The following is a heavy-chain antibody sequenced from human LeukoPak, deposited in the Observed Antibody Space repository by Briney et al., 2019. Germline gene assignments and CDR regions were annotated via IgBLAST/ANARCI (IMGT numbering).Heavy chain of an antibody. CDR2: ISSSSYI. CDR3: ARDLSGVTGYTYGRGIDY. Sequence: GGSLRLSCAASGFTFSSYSMNWVRQAPGKGLEWVSSISSSSYIYYADSVKGRFTISRDNAKNSLYLQMNSLRAEDTAVYYCARDLSGVTGYTYGRGIDYWGQGTLVTVSS. J-gene: IGHJ4*02. V-gene: IGHV3-21*01. D-gene: IGHD5-18*01. CDR1: GFTFSSYS.